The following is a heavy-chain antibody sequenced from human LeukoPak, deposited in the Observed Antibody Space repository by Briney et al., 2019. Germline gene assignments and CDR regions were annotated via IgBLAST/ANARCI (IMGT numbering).Heavy chain of an antibody. V-gene: IGHV3-23*01. CDR3: AKASWVSSTDAVR. J-gene: IGHJ4*02. CDR2: IRGNGGT. Sequence: GGSLRLSCAASGLSFSSFAMSWVRQGPARGLEWVSSIRGNGGTFHADSVKGRFTLSSDSSRNTVYFQLNNLRVEDTAIYYCAKASWVSSTDAVRWGQGTLVTVSS. D-gene: IGHD6-19*01. CDR1: GLSFSSFA.